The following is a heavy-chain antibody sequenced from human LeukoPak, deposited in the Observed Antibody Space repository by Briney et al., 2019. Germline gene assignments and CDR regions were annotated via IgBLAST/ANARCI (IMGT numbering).Heavy chain of an antibody. D-gene: IGHD3-3*01. CDR2: FDPEDGET. J-gene: IGHJ5*02. Sequence: ASVKASCKVSGYTLTELSMHWVRQAPGKELEWMGGFDPEDGETIYAQKFQGRVTMTEDTSTDTAYMELSSLRSEDTAVYYCTLWSPFWSGYSSLDRWGQGTLVTVSS. CDR1: GYTLTELS. V-gene: IGHV1-24*01. CDR3: TLWSPFWSGYSSLDR.